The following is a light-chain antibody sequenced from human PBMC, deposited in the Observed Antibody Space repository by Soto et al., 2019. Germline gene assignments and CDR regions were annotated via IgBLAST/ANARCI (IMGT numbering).Light chain of an antibody. V-gene: IGKV3-20*01. Sequence: EIVLTQSPGTLSLSPGERATLSCRASQSVSSNYLAWYQQKPGQAPRLLMYGVSSRATGIPDRFSGSWSGTDFTLTISRLEPEDFAVYYCLQYGSSPWTFGQGTKVEIK. CDR2: GVS. CDR3: LQYGSSPWT. CDR1: QSVSSNY. J-gene: IGKJ1*01.